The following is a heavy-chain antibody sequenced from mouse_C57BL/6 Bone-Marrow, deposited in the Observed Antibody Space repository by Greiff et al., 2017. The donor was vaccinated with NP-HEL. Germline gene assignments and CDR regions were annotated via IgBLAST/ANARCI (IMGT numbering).Heavy chain of an antibody. J-gene: IGHJ3*01. Sequence: DVKLVESGGGLVQPGESLKLSCESNEYEFPSHDMSWVRKTPEKRLELVAAINSDGGSTYYPDTMERRFIISRDNTKKTLYLQMSSLRSEDTALYYCASTTVVATWFAYWGQGTLVTVSA. CDR1: EYEFPSHD. D-gene: IGHD1-1*01. CDR2: INSDGGST. V-gene: IGHV5-2*01. CDR3: ASTTVVATWFAY.